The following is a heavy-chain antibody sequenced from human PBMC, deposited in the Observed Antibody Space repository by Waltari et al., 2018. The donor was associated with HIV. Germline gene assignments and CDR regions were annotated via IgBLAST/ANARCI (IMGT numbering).Heavy chain of an antibody. CDR3: ARGFGCGGDCYYFDY. CDR2: IYSGGST. D-gene: IGHD2-21*02. V-gene: IGHV3-53*01. Sequence: VQLVESGGGWIQPGGSRIPSRVAFGFSISSTYMSRVGSAPGKGLEWVLVIYSGGSTYYADSVKGRFTISRDNSKNTLYLQMNSLRAEDTAVYYCARGFGCGGDCYYFDYWGQGTLVTVSS. CDR1: GFSISSTY. J-gene: IGHJ4*02.